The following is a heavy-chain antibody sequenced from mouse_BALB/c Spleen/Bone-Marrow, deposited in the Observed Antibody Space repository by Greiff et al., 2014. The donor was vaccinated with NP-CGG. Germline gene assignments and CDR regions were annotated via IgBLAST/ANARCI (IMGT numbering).Heavy chain of an antibody. CDR3: ARRDYSFAY. V-gene: IGHV1-54*01. J-gene: IGHJ3*01. D-gene: IGHD2-13*01. CDR2: INPGSGGT. CDR1: GYAFTNYL. Sequence: VQLKEFGAELVRPGTSVKVFCKASGYAFTNYLIEWVKQRPGQGLEWIGVINPGSGGTNYNEKFKGKATLTADKSSSTAYMQLSSLTSDDSAVYFCARRDYSFAYWGQGTLVTVSA.